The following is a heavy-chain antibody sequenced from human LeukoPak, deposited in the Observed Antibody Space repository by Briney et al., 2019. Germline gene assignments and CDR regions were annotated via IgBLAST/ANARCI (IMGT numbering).Heavy chain of an antibody. CDR1: GYSFIDYD. Sequence: ASVKVSSKTFGYSFIDYDINWMRQAAGQGLEWMGYINPNTGHTRSAQTFQGRVTMTRNTSTSTALMESSSLRSEDTAVYYCTRGLLMADSWFDPWGQGTLVTVSS. CDR3: TRGLLMADSWFDP. J-gene: IGHJ5*02. D-gene: IGHD3-10*01. V-gene: IGHV1-8*01. CDR2: INPNTGHT.